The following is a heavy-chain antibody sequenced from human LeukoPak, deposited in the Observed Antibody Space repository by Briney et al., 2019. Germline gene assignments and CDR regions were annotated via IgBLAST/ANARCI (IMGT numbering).Heavy chain of an antibody. CDR2: IYYSGST. CDR1: GGSISSGGYY. V-gene: IGHV4-31*03. D-gene: IGHD5-12*01. Sequence: SQTLSLTCTVSGGSISSGGYYWSWIRQHPGKGLEWIGYIYYSGSTYYNPSLKSRVTISVDTSKNQFSLKLSSVTAADTAVYYCARSDSGYDSGDYWGQGTLVTVSP. J-gene: IGHJ4*02. CDR3: ARSDSGYDSGDY.